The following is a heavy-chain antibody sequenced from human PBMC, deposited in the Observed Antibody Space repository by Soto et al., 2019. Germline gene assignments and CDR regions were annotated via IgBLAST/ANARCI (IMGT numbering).Heavy chain of an antibody. D-gene: IGHD5-18*01. J-gene: IGHJ4*02. CDR1: GGSISSYY. CDR2: IYYSGST. CDR3: ARDGGYSYGCLDY. Sequence: SETLSLTCTVSGGSISSYYWSWIRQPPGKGLEWIGYIYYSGSTNYNPSLKSRVTISVDTSKNQFSLKLSSVTAADTAVYYCARDGGYSYGCLDYWGQGTLVTVSS. V-gene: IGHV4-59*01.